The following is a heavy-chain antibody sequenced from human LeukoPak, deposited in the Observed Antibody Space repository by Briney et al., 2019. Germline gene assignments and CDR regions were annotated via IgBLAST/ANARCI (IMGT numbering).Heavy chain of an antibody. CDR3: ASSMITWGGVISNWFDP. J-gene: IGHJ5*02. Sequence: SETLSLTCTVSGGSISSYYWSWIRQPPGKGLEWIGYIYYSGSTNYNPSLKSRVTISVDTSKNQFSLKMSSVTAADTAVYYCASSMITWGGVISNWFDPWGQGTLVTVSS. V-gene: IGHV4-59*08. CDR2: IYYSGST. CDR1: GGSISSYY. D-gene: IGHD3-16*01.